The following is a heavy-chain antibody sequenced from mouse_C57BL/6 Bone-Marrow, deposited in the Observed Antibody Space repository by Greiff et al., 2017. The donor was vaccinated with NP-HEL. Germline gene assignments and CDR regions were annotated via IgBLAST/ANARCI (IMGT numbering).Heavy chain of an antibody. CDR3: AATLLSWFAY. D-gene: IGHD6-1*01. V-gene: IGHV3-6*01. J-gene: IGHJ3*01. CDR1: GYSITSGYY. CDR2: ISYDGSY. Sequence: EVQLVESGPGLVKPSQSLSLTCSVTGYSITSGYYWNWIRQLPGNKLEWMVYISYDGSYTYNPSLKNRISITLDTSKNQFCLKLNSVTTEDTATYYCAATLLSWFAYWGQGTLVTVSA.